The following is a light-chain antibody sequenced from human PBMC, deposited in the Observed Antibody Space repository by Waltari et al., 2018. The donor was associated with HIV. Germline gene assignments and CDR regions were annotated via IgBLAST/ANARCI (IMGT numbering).Light chain of an antibody. CDR3: QQYYSTPLT. V-gene: IGKV4-1*01. CDR1: QSVLYSSNNKNY. CDR2: WAS. J-gene: IGKJ4*01. Sequence: DIVMTQFPDSLAVSLGERATINCKSSQSVLYSSNNKNYLAWYQQKPGQTPKLLIYWASTRESGVPDRFSGSGSGTDFTLTISSLQAEDVAVYYCQQYYSTPLTFGGGTEVEIK.